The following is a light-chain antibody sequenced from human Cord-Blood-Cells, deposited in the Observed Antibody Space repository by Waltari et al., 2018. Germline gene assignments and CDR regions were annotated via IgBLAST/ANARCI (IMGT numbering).Light chain of an antibody. V-gene: IGLV3-1*01. CDR1: KLGDKY. Sequence: SYELTQPPSVSVSPGHTARITCSGAKLGDKYACWYQQKPGQSPVLVIYQDSKRPSGIPERFSGSSSGNTATLTISGTQAIDEADYYCQAWDSSTAVFGGGTKLTVL. CDR3: QAWDSSTAV. J-gene: IGLJ2*01. CDR2: QDS.